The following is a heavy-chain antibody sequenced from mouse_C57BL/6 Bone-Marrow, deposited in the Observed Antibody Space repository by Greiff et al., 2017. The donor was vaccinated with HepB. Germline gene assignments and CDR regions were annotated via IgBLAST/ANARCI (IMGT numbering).Heavy chain of an antibody. J-gene: IGHJ3*01. D-gene: IGHD1-1*01. CDR1: GYTFTSYG. Sequence: VQLQQSGAELARPGASVKLSCKASGYTFTSYGISWVKQRTGQGLEWIGEIYPRSGNTYYNEKFKGKATLTADKSSSTAYMELRSLTSEGSAVYFCARSPGIYYYGRWFAYWGQGTLVTVSA. CDR2: IYPRSGNT. CDR3: ARSPGIYYYGRWFAY. V-gene: IGHV1-81*01.